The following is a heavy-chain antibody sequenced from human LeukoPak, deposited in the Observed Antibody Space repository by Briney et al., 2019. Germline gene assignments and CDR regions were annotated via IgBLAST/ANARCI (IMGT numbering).Heavy chain of an antibody. CDR2: IYSGGST. J-gene: IGHJ3*02. CDR1: GFTFSSND. Sequence: PGGSLRLSCAASGFTFSSNDMSWVRQAPGKGLEWVSVIYSGGSTYYADSVKGIFTISRDNSKNTLYLQMNSLRDEDTAVYYCARGFVLLFDDIVVVPAAQHPPSDAFDIWGQGTMVTVSS. D-gene: IGHD2-2*01. CDR3: ARGFVLLFDDIVVVPAAQHPPSDAFDI. V-gene: IGHV3-66*01.